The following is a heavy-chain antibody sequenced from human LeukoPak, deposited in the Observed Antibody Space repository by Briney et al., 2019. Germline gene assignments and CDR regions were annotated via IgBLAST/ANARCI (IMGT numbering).Heavy chain of an antibody. V-gene: IGHV3-23*01. D-gene: IGHD2-8*01. CDR1: GITFSTYA. Sequence: PRGSLRLSCVASGITFSTYAMSWVRQAPGKGLEWVSIISNSGGKTYYADSVKGRFTISRDNSKNTLYLQMNSLRPEDTAVYYCAKDSDCINGVCYFAFDIWGQGTMVTVSS. J-gene: IGHJ3*02. CDR3: AKDSDCINGVCYFAFDI. CDR2: ISNSGGKT.